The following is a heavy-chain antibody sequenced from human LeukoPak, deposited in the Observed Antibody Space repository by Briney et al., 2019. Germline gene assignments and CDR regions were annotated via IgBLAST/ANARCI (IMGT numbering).Heavy chain of an antibody. CDR2: INPNSGGT. V-gene: IGHV1-2*02. CDR3: ARDRGFDSSSSGPGY. Sequence: GASVKVSCKASGYTFTGYYMHWVRQAPGQGLEWMGWINPNSGGTNYAQKFQGRVTMTRDTSISTAYMELSRLRSDDTAVYYCARDRGFDSSSSGPGYWGQGTLVTVSS. CDR1: GYTFTGYY. D-gene: IGHD6-6*01. J-gene: IGHJ4*02.